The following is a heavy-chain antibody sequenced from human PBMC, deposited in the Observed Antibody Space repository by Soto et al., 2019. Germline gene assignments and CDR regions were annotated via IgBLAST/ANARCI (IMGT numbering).Heavy chain of an antibody. V-gene: IGHV3-23*01. J-gene: IGHJ4*02. D-gene: IGHD3-10*01. CDR2: IGGAGTYT. CDR1: GFSFKNHA. CDR3: ARDPGTAILGAFDY. Sequence: EVRMSESGGGLVQPGESLRLACVGSGFSFKNHAVSWVRQAPGKGLQWVSGIGGAGTYTRYAESVKGRFTISTDKSKDMVYLQINGLRVEDTATYSCARDPGTAILGAFDYWGQGTLV.